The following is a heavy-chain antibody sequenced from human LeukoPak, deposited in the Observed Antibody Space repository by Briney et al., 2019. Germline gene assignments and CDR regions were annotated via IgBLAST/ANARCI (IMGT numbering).Heavy chain of an antibody. J-gene: IGHJ6*03. D-gene: IGHD3-10*01. V-gene: IGHV1-46*01. Sequence: GASVKVSCKASGYTFTSYYMHWVRQAPGQGLEWMGIINPSGGSTSYAQKFQGRVNMTRDTSTSTVYMELSSLRSEDTAVYYCARDQDYYGSGSQGGGYYYYYMDVWGKGTTVTVSS. CDR1: GYTFTSYY. CDR2: INPSGGST. CDR3: ARDQDYYGSGSQGGGYYYYYMDV.